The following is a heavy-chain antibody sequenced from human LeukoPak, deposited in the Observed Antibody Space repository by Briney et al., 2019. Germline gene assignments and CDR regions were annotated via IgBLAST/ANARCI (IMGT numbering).Heavy chain of an antibody. CDR2: ISSSSSYI. D-gene: IGHD6-13*01. CDR3: ARVSSSSGYYFDY. J-gene: IGHJ4*02. Sequence: GGSLRLSCAASGFTFSSYSMNWVRQAPGKGLEWVSSISSSSSYIYCADSVKGRFTISRDNAKNSLYLQMNSLRAEDTAVYYCARVSSSSGYYFDYWGQGTLVTVSS. V-gene: IGHV3-21*01. CDR1: GFTFSSYS.